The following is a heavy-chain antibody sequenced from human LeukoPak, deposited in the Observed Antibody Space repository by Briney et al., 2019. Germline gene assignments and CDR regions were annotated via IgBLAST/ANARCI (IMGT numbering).Heavy chain of an antibody. CDR2: IIPIFGTA. CDR3: ARGNYDILTGPRRTDAFDI. CDR1: GGTFSSYA. Sequence: SVKVSCKASGGTFSSYAISWVRQAPGQGLEWMGGIIPIFGTANYAQKLQGRVTMTTDTSTSTAYMELRSLRSDDTAVYYCARGNYDILTGPRRTDAFDIWGQGTKVTVSS. J-gene: IGHJ3*02. V-gene: IGHV1-69*05. D-gene: IGHD3-9*01.